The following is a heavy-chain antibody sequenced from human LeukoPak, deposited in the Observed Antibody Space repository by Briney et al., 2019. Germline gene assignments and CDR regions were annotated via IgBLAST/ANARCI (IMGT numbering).Heavy chain of an antibody. V-gene: IGHV3-23*01. Sequence: PGGSLRLSCAASGFTFSSYAMSWVRQAPGKGLEWVSAISGSGGSTYYADSVKGRFTISRDNAKNSLYLQMNSLRAEDTAVYYCARMGSVAGTWDFDYWGQGTLVTVSS. CDR3: ARMGSVAGTWDFDY. J-gene: IGHJ4*02. D-gene: IGHD6-19*01. CDR2: ISGSGGST. CDR1: GFTFSSYA.